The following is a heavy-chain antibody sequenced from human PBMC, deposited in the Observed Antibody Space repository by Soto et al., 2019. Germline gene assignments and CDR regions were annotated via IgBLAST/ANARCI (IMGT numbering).Heavy chain of an antibody. J-gene: IGHJ3*02. D-gene: IGHD2-2*01. V-gene: IGHV3-9*01. CDR2: ISWNSGSI. CDR3: AKGHIVVVDVNAFDI. CDR1: GFTFDDYA. Sequence: PGGSLRLSCAASGFTFDDYAMHWVRQAPGKGLEWVSGISWNSGSIGYADSVKGRFTISRDNAKNSLYLQMNSLRAEDTALYYCAKGHIVVVDVNAFDIWGQGTMVTVSS.